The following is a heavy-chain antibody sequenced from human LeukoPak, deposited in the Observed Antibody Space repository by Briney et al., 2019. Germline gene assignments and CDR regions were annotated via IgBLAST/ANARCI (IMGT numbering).Heavy chain of an antibody. Sequence: GGSLRLSCAASGFTFDDYGMSWVRQVPGKGLEWVSGINWDGTSTSYGASVKGRFTISRDNAKNSLYLQMNSLRAEDTAFYYCARSPAGYCTSASCPSYYYMDVWGKGTTVTVSS. D-gene: IGHD2-2*01. CDR3: ARSPAGYCTSASCPSYYYMDV. CDR2: INWDGTST. J-gene: IGHJ6*03. V-gene: IGHV3-20*04. CDR1: GFTFDDYG.